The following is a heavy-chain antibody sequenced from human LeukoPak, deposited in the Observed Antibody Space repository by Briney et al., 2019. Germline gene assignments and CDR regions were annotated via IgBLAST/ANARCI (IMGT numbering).Heavy chain of an antibody. CDR1: GFTFSSYG. J-gene: IGHJ6*02. Sequence: GGSLRLSCAASGFTFSSYGMHWVRQAPGKGLEWVAVIWYDGSNKYYADSVKGRFTISRDNSKNTLYLQMNSLRAEDTALYYCARGSFGIGGRYYYGMDVWGQGTTVTVSS. V-gene: IGHV3-33*01. D-gene: IGHD3-16*01. CDR3: ARGSFGIGGRYYYGMDV. CDR2: IWYDGSNK.